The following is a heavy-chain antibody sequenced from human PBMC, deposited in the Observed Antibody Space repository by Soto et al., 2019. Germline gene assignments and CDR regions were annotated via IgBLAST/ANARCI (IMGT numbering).Heavy chain of an antibody. J-gene: IGHJ4*02. V-gene: IGHV3-23*01. CDR1: GFIPSSYA. D-gene: IGHD1-7*01. CDR3: ASKIFGTTYFDY. Sequence: GGSLRLSCVVSGFIPSSYAMSWVRQAPGKGLEWVSGISGSGGATSYADSVKGRFTISRDNSKNSLYLQMNSLRAEDTAIYYCASKIFGTTYFDYWGQGALVTVSS. CDR2: ISGSGGAT.